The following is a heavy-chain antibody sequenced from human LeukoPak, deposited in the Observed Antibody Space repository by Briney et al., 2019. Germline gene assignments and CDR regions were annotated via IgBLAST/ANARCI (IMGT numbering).Heavy chain of an antibody. Sequence: GGSLRLSCAASGFTFSSYWMHWVRQAPGKWLVWVSRINSDGSSTSYADSVKGRFTISRDNAKNTLYLQMNSLRAEDTAVYYCARVLYGGSPYDYWGQGTLVTVSS. J-gene: IGHJ4*02. CDR3: ARVLYGGSPYDY. V-gene: IGHV3-74*01. D-gene: IGHD2-15*01. CDR2: INSDGSST. CDR1: GFTFSSYW.